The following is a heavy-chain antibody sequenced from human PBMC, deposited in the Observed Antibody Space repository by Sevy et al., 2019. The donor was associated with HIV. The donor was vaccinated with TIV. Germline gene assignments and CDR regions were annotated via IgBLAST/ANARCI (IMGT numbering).Heavy chain of an antibody. CDR3: ARGKSGYGYALNY. Sequence: GGSLRLSCVASGFTVSSNYMTWVRQVPGKGLEGVSVTYSDGTTYHADSVKDRFTISRDNSKNTLYLQMNSLRAEDTAVYYCARGKSGYGYALNYWGQGTLVTVSS. D-gene: IGHD5-18*01. CDR2: TYSDGTT. J-gene: IGHJ4*02. V-gene: IGHV3-66*01. CDR1: GFTVSSNY.